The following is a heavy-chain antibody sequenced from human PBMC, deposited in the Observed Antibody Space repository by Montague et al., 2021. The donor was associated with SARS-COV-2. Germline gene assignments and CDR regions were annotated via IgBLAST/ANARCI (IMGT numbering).Heavy chain of an antibody. D-gene: IGHD4-11*01. CDR3: ARHASYDYSKDLYYYYYYGMDV. Sequence: SETLSLTCTVSGGSISSSSYYWGWIRQPPGKGLEWIGSIYYGGSTYYNPSLKSRVTISVDTSKNQFSLKLSSVTAADTAVYYCARHASYDYSKDLYYYYYYGMDVWGQGTTVTVSS. CDR1: GGSISSSSYY. V-gene: IGHV4-39*01. CDR2: IYYGGST. J-gene: IGHJ6*02.